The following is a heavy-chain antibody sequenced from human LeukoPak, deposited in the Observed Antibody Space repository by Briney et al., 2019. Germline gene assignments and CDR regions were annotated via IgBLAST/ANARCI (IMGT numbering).Heavy chain of an antibody. CDR3: AREKLELRHAFDI. V-gene: IGHV3-11*06. D-gene: IGHD1-7*01. CDR2: ISSSSSYT. CDR1: GFTLSDYY. Sequence: GGSLRLSCAASGFTLSDYYMSWIRQAPGKGLEWVSYISSSSSYTNYADSVKGRFTISRDNAKNSLYLQMNSLRAEDTAVYYCAREKLELRHAFDIWGQGTMVTVSS. J-gene: IGHJ3*02.